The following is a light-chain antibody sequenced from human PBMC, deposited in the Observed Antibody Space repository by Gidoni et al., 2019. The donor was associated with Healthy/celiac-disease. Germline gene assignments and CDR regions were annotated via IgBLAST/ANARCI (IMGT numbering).Light chain of an antibody. Sequence: DIQLTPSPSFLSASVVDRVTITCRASQGISSYLAWYQQKPGKAPKLLIYAASTLQSGVPSRFSGSGSGTEFTLTISSLQPEDFATYYCQQLNSYPITFGQGTRLEIK. CDR2: AAS. CDR3: QQLNSYPIT. V-gene: IGKV1-9*01. CDR1: QGISSY. J-gene: IGKJ5*01.